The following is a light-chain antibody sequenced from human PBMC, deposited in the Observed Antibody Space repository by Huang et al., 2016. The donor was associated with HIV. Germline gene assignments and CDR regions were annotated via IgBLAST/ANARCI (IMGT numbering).Light chain of an antibody. CDR2: GAS. CDR1: LSVSSSD. CDR3: QQYGSSPYT. J-gene: IGKJ2*01. Sequence: EIVLTQSPGTLSLSPGERATLSCRASLSVSSSDLAWYQQKPGQAPRLLVYGASSRDTGIPDKFSGSGSGTDFTLASSRLEPEDFAVYYCQQYGSSPYTFGQGTKLEIK. V-gene: IGKV3-20*01.